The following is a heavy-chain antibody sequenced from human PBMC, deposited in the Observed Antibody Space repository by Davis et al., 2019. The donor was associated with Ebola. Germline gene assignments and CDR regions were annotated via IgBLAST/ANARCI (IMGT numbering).Heavy chain of an antibody. CDR3: ARDRAYYGMDV. CDR1: GYTFTSYA. J-gene: IGHJ6*04. V-gene: IGHV7-4-1*02. Sequence: AASVQVSCKASGYTFTSYAMNWVRQAPGKGLEWVGWINTNTENPTYAQGFTGRFVFSLDTSVSTAYLQISSLKAEDTAVYYCARDRAYYGMDVWGKGTTVTVSS. CDR2: INTNTENP. D-gene: IGHD3-10*01.